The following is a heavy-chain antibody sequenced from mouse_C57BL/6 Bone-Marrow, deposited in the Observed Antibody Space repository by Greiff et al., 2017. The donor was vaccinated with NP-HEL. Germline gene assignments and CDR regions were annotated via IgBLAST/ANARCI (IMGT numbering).Heavy chain of an antibody. CDR3: ARESTMITYYFDY. D-gene: IGHD2-4*01. CDR2: ISDGGSYT. CDR1: GFTFSSYA. V-gene: IGHV5-4*01. J-gene: IGHJ2*01. Sequence: EVKLMESGGGLVKPGGSLKLSCAASGFTFSSYAMSWVRQTPEKRLEWVATISDGGSYTYYPDNVKGRFTISRDNAKNNLYLQMSHLKSEDTAMYYCARESTMITYYFDYWGQGTTLTVSS.